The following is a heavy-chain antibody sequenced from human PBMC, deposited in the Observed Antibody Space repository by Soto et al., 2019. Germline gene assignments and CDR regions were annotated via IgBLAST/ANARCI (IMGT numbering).Heavy chain of an antibody. V-gene: IGHV4-34*01. CDR1: GGSFSGYY. CDR2: INHSGST. Sequence: PSETLSLTCAVYGGSFSGYYWSWIRQPPGKGLEWIGEINHSGSTNYNPSLKSRVTISVDTSKNQFSLKLSSVTAAHTAVYYCARDLGLREFTCMDVWGQGTKVTVCS. D-gene: IGHD3-10*01. J-gene: IGHJ6*02. CDR3: ARDLGLREFTCMDV.